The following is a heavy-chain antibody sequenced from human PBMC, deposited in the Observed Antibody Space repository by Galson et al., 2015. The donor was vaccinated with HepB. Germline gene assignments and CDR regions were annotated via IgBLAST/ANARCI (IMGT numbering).Heavy chain of an antibody. CDR3: ACTGYHIHAFDY. J-gene: IGHJ4*02. V-gene: IGHV1-46*01. CDR2: INPSGGST. Sequence: SVKVSCKASGYTFTSYYMHWVRQAPGQGLEWMGIINPSGGSTSYAQKFQGRVTMTRDTSTSTVYMELSSLRSEDTAVYYCACTGYHIHAFDYWGQGTLVTVSS. CDR1: GYTFTSYY. D-gene: IGHD3-9*01.